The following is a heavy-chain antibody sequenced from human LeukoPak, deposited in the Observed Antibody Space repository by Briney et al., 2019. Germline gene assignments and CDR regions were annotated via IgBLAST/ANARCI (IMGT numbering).Heavy chain of an antibody. V-gene: IGHV3-30*02. CDR1: GFTFSSYG. D-gene: IGHD6-13*01. J-gene: IGHJ4*02. CDR2: IRNDGGNK. Sequence: GGSLRLSCAASGFTFSSYGMHWVRQAPGKGLEWVAFIRNDGGNKYYADSVKGRFTISRDNSKNTLYVQMNSLRAEDTAVYYCAKGFGYSSSRYEGSIYFDYWGQGTLVTVSS. CDR3: AKGFGYSSSRYEGSIYFDY.